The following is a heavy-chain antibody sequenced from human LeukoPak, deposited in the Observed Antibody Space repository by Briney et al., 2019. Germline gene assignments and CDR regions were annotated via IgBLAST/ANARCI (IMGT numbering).Heavy chain of an antibody. D-gene: IGHD3-10*02. CDR2: ISSSGSI. V-gene: IGHV3-11*04. J-gene: IGHJ6*04. CDR1: GFTFSDNY. Sequence: GGSLRLSCAASGFTFSDNYMSWIRQAPGKGLEWVSYISSSGSIYYADSVKGRFTISRDNAKNSLYLQMNSLRAEDTAVYYCAELGITMIGGVWGKGTTVTISS. CDR3: AELGITMIGGV.